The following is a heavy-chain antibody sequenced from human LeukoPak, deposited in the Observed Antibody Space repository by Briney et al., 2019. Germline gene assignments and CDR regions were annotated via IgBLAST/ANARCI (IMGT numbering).Heavy chain of an antibody. CDR2: IFHSGIT. V-gene: IGHV4-38-2*02. Sequence: SETLSLTCTVSGYSISSGFYWGWIRQPPGKGLEWIGSIFHSGITYYNPSLKSRVTISVDTSKNQFSLKLSSVTAADTAVYYCARDPAQGGYWGQGTLVTVSS. CDR3: ARDPAQGGY. D-gene: IGHD1-26*01. CDR1: GYSISSGFY. J-gene: IGHJ4*02.